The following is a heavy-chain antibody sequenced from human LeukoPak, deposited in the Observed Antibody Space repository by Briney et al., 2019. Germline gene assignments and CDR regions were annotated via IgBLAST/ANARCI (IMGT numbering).Heavy chain of an antibody. CDR1: GGSISDYF. Sequence: SETLSLTCTVSGGSISDYFWNWIRQPPGKGLEWLGYIIYSGSTNYNPSLKSRVTIPVDTSKNQFSLKLSSVTAADTAVYYCARNYDYVWGTDPFDPWGQGTLVTVSS. J-gene: IGHJ5*02. V-gene: IGHV4-59*08. D-gene: IGHD3-16*01. CDR3: ARNYDYVWGTDPFDP. CDR2: IIYSGST.